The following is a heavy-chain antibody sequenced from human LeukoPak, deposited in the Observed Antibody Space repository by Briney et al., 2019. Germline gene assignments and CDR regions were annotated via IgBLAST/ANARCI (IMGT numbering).Heavy chain of an antibody. Sequence: GGSLRLSCTASGFTFGDYAMSWVRQAPGKGLEWVGFIRSKAYGGTTEYAASVKGRFTISRDDSKSIAYLQMNSLKTEDTAVYYFTKPPYGKQQLATYYMEVWGKGTTVTISS. V-gene: IGHV3-49*04. J-gene: IGHJ6*03. CDR1: GFTFGDYA. D-gene: IGHD6-13*01. CDR2: IRSKAYGGTT. CDR3: TKPPYGKQQLATYYMEV.